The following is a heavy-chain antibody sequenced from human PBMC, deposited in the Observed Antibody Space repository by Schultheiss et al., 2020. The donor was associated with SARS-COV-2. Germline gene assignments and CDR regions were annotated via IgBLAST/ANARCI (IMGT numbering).Heavy chain of an antibody. D-gene: IGHD3-10*01. V-gene: IGHV3-23*01. CDR3: ARDGAGFGLDV. Sequence: GESLKISCTDSGFTFSSYAMSWVRQAPGKGLGWVSAISGSGGSTYYADSVKGRFTISRDNAKNSLYLQMNSLRAEDTAVYYCARDGAGFGLDVWGQGTTVTVSS. CDR2: ISGSGGST. CDR1: GFTFSSYA. J-gene: IGHJ6*02.